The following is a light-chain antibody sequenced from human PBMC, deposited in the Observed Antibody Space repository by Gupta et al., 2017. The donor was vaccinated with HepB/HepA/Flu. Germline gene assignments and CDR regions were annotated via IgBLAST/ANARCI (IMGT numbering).Light chain of an antibody. CDR2: KAS. CDR1: QSIYSW. V-gene: IGKV1-5*03. Sequence: DIQMTQSPSTVSASVGDRVTITCRASQSIYSWLDWYQQKPGRAPKLLIYKASTLETGVPSRFRGSGSGKEFTRTISSLQPDDFATYYCQQYNSYCTFGQGTKLELK. J-gene: IGKJ2*02. CDR3: QQYNSYCT.